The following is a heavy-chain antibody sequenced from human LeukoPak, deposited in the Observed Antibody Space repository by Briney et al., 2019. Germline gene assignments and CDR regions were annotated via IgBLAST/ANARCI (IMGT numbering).Heavy chain of an antibody. CDR2: ISSSSSYI. CDR3: ARESGVAATRPFDY. J-gene: IGHJ4*02. D-gene: IGHD2-15*01. Sequence: PGGSLRLSCAASGFTFSSYSMTWVRQAPGKGLEWVSSISSSSSYIYYADSVKGRFTISRDNAKYSLYLQMNSLRAEDTAVYYCARESGVAATRPFDYWGQGTLVTVSS. V-gene: IGHV3-21*01. CDR1: GFTFSSYS.